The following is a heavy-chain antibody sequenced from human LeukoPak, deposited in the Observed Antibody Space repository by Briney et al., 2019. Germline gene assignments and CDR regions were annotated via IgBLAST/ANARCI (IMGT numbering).Heavy chain of an antibody. Sequence: SETLSLACTVSGGSVSSYYWSWIRQPPGKGLEWIGYVYDIGSTKYNPSLKSRVTMSVDTSKNQFSLKLSSVTAADTAVYHCARTYYYDSSGYLNHWFDPWGQGTLVTVSS. CDR1: GGSVSSYY. D-gene: IGHD3-22*01. J-gene: IGHJ5*02. V-gene: IGHV4-59*08. CDR3: ARTYYYDSSGYLNHWFDP. CDR2: VYDIGST.